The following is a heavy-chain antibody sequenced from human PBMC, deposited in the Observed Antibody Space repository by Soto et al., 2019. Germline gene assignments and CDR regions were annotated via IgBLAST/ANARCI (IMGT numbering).Heavy chain of an antibody. J-gene: IGHJ6*02. Sequence: SETLSLTCTVSGGSISSYYWSWIRQPPGKGLEWIGYIYYSGSTNYNPSLKSRVTISVDTSKNQFSLKLSSVTAADSAVYYCARAGTTAPYGMDVWGQGTTVTVSS. CDR1: GGSISSYY. V-gene: IGHV4-59*01. CDR3: ARAGTTAPYGMDV. CDR2: IYYSGST. D-gene: IGHD1-7*01.